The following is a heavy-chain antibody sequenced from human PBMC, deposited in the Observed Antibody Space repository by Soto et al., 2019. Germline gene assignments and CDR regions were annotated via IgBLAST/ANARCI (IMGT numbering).Heavy chain of an antibody. CDR3: AREMATSGWFQNYYYLGMDV. V-gene: IGHV3-11*01. J-gene: IGHJ6*02. CDR1: GFTFKDYY. CDR2: ISSRDRAM. D-gene: IGHD6-19*01. Sequence: PGGSLRLSCAASGFTFKDYYMSWIRQAPGRGLEWIAYISSRDRAMYADSVQGRFIISRDNANSSLFLQMNSLRADGTAVYYCAREMATSGWFQNYYYLGMDVWGQGTTVTVSS.